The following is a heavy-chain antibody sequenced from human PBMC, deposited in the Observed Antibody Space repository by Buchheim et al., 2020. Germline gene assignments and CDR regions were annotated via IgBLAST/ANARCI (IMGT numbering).Heavy chain of an antibody. CDR2: MNPNSGNT. J-gene: IGHJ6*02. V-gene: IGHV1-8*01. Sequence: QVQLVQSGAEVKKPGASVKVSCKASGYTFTGYDINWVRQATGQGLEWMGWMNPNSGNTGYAQKFQGRVTMTRNTSISTAYMELSSLRSEDTAVYYCARVRYDFWSGYSRADYYGMDVWGQGTT. CDR3: ARVRYDFWSGYSRADYYGMDV. D-gene: IGHD3-3*01. CDR1: GYTFTGYD.